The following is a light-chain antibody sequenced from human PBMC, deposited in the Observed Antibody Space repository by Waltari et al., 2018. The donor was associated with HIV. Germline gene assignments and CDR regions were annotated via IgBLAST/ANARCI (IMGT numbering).Light chain of an antibody. CDR2: RNN. J-gene: IGLJ3*02. V-gene: IGLV1-47*01. CDR3: AAWDDSLSGLV. Sequence: QSVLTQPPSASWTPGQRVTISCSGSSSNIGSNYGYWYQQLPGTAPKLLIYRNNQRPSGVPVRFSGSKSGTSASLAISGLRSEDEADYYCAAWDDSLSGLVFGGGSKVTVL. CDR1: SSNIGSNY.